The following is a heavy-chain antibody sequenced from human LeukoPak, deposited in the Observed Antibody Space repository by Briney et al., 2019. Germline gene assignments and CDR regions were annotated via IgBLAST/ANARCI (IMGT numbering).Heavy chain of an antibody. V-gene: IGHV3-23*01. CDR1: GFTFSSYA. CDR3: AKGGGDCSGGSCYGGLPGVY. D-gene: IGHD2-15*01. CDR2: ISGSGGST. Sequence: GGSLRLSCAASGFTFSSYAMQWFRQAPGKGPEWVSGISGSGGSTYYADSVKGRFTISRDNSKNTLYLQMNSLRAEDTAVYYCAKGGGDCSGGSCYGGLPGVYWGQGTLVTVSS. J-gene: IGHJ4*02.